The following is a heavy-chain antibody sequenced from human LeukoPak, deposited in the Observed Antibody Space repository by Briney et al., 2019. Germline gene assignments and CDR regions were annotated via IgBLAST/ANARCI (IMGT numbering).Heavy chain of an antibody. CDR3: AREKTAYSSGWLALFDN. CDR2: ISYDGSNK. CDR1: GFTFSTYG. Sequence: PGGSLRLSCAASGFTFSTYGMHWVRQAPGKGLEWVAFISYDGSNKYYADSVKGRFTISRDNSKNTLYLQMNSLRPEDTAVYYCAREKTAYSSGWLALFDNWGQGTLVTVSS. J-gene: IGHJ4*02. D-gene: IGHD6-19*01. V-gene: IGHV3-30*03.